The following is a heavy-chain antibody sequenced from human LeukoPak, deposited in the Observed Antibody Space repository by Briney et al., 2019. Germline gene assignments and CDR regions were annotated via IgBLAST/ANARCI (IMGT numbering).Heavy chain of an antibody. J-gene: IGHJ3*02. CDR3: ARGSQSYYDSSGYYPVGAFDI. D-gene: IGHD3-22*01. Sequence: AGGSLRLSCAASGFTFSSYWMHWVRQAPGKGLVWVSRINSDGSSTSHADSVKGRFTISRDNAKNTLNPQMNSLRAEDTAVYHCARGSQSYYDSSGYYPVGAFDIWGQGTMVTVSS. V-gene: IGHV3-74*01. CDR2: INSDGSST. CDR1: GFTFSSYW.